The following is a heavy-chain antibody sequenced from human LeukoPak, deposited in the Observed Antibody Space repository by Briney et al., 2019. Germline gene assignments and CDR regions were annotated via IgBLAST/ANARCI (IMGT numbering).Heavy chain of an antibody. V-gene: IGHV1-8*01. CDR1: GYSFTTLD. CDR3: AGGRVSFF. Sequence: ASVKVSCKASGYSFTTLDINWVRQATGQGLEWVGWVNPNNGLTGYAQKFQGRVTLTSDTSTNTAYMELSSLSSDGTAVYYCAGGRVSFFWGQGTPVTVSS. J-gene: IGHJ4*02. CDR2: VNPNNGLT.